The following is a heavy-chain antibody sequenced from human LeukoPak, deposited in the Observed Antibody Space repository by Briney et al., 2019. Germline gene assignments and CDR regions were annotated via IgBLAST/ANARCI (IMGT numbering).Heavy chain of an antibody. CDR1: GFTFSSYG. CDR3: AKGYGSGSYSVDY. Sequence: GGSLRLPCAASGFTFSSYGLHWVRQAPGKGLEWVTFISYDGSNKYYADSVKGRFTISRDNSENTLYLQMNSLRAEDTAVYHCAKGYGSGSYSVDYWGQGTLVTVSS. V-gene: IGHV3-30*18. D-gene: IGHD3-10*01. J-gene: IGHJ4*02. CDR2: ISYDGSNK.